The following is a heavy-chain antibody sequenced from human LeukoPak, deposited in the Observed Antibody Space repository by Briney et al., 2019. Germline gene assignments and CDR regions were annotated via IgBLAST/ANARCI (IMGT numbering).Heavy chain of an antibody. CDR3: ARIVGADEGADY. V-gene: IGHV3-7*01. D-gene: IGHD1-26*01. Sequence: GGSLRLSCAASGFTFSSYWMTWVRQAPGKGLEWVANMKHDGTKKNYADSVKGRFTISRDNAKNSLYLQMNSLRAEDTALYYCARIVGADEGADYWGRGTLVTVSS. CDR2: MKHDGTKK. CDR1: GFTFSSYW. J-gene: IGHJ4*02.